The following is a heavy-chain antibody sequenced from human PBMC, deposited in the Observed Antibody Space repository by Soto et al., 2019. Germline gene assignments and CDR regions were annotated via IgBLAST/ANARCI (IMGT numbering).Heavy chain of an antibody. Sequence: QLQLQESGSGLVKPSQTLSLTCAVSGGSISSGGYSWIWIRQPPGKGLEWIGNILHSGKTNYNPSLKSRITMSVDRSKNHFSLYLSSVTAADEAVSYCARDRIMITFGGVTYYSGMDVWGQGTAVSVSS. V-gene: IGHV4-30-2*01. CDR3: ARDRIMITFGGVTYYSGMDV. CDR2: ILHSGKT. D-gene: IGHD3-16*01. CDR1: GGSISSGGYS. J-gene: IGHJ6*02.